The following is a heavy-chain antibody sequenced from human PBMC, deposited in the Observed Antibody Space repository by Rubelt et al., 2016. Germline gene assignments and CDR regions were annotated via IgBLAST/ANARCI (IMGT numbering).Heavy chain of an antibody. CDR1: GFNVGSSY. J-gene: IGHJ6*03. D-gene: IGHD3-9*01. CDR2: IYTSGET. CDR3: AGELTSCPAECFHYMEV. Sequence: GGSLRLSCAASGFNVGSSYMSWVRQAPGKGLEWDSVIYTSGETHYTDSVKGRLDISSDDSRDTVYIQRNRLRAEDTEVYFCAGELTSCPAECFHYMEVWGKGTTVTVSS. V-gene: IGHV3-53*01.